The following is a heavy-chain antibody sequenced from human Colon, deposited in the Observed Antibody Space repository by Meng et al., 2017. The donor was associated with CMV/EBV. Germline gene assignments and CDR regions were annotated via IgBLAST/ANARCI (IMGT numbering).Heavy chain of an antibody. Sequence: QVQSTQSWAGVEGPCASVMVSCKISGYTFSDYYMHWVRQAPGQGLEWMGWIRSDGSATNYAQKFWGRVPMTRDASVSTAYMELSGLTSDDTAVYFCVRSSGWSLFDYWGPGALVTVSS. CDR2: IRSDGSAT. CDR3: VRSSGWSLFDY. D-gene: IGHD6-19*01. V-gene: IGHV1-2*02. CDR1: GYTFSDYY. J-gene: IGHJ4*02.